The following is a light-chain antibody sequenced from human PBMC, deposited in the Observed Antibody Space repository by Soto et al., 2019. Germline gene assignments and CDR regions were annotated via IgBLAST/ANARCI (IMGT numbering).Light chain of an antibody. CDR2: SAS. Sequence: DIQMTQSPSSLSASVGDRVTITCRASQDISDYVAWYQQKPGKVPKLLIYSASTLQSGVPSLFSGSGSGTDFTLTISSLQPEDVATYDCQKFNTAPLTCGQGTRLEIK. V-gene: IGKV1-27*01. J-gene: IGKJ5*01. CDR1: QDISDY. CDR3: QKFNTAPLT.